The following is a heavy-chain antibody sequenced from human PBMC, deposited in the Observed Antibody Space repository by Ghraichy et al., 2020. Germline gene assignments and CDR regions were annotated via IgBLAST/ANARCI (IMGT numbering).Heavy chain of an antibody. V-gene: IGHV1-2*02. CDR2: INPNSGDT. J-gene: IGHJ3*01. CDR3: VRASATGGGNDAFDV. Sequence: ASVKVSCKASGYTFSGYYMHWVRQAPGQGLEWMGWINPNSGDTNYAQTFQGRVTMTRDTSISTAYMELSRLRSHDTAVYYCVRASATGGGNDAFDVWGQGTMVTVSS. CDR1: GYTFSGYY. D-gene: IGHD3-16*01.